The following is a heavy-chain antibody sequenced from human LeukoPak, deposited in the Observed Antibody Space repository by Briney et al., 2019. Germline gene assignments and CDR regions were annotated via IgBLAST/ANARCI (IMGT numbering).Heavy chain of an antibody. CDR2: ISGSGGST. J-gene: IGHJ4*02. CDR3: AAGATRYYFDY. V-gene: IGHV3-23*01. D-gene: IGHD1-26*01. Sequence: GGSLRLSCAASGFTLSSYAMSWVRQAPGKGREWVSAISGSGGSTYSADSVKGRFTISRDNSKNTLYLKMNSLRAEDTAVYYCAAGATRYYFDYWGQGTLVTVSS. CDR1: GFTLSSYA.